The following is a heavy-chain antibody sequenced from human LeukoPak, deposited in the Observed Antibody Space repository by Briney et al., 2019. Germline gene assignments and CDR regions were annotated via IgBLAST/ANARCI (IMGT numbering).Heavy chain of an antibody. J-gene: IGHJ6*02. Sequence: GGSLRLSCAASGFTFSSYSMNWVRQAPGKGLEWVSSISSSSSYIYYADSVKGRFTISRDNAKNSLYLQMNSLRAEDTAVYYCARAQAEYSGSFLGYYYYGMDVWGQGTTVTVSS. CDR2: ISSSSSYI. CDR1: GFTFSSYS. CDR3: ARAQAEYSGSFLGYYYYGMDV. V-gene: IGHV3-21*01. D-gene: IGHD1-26*01.